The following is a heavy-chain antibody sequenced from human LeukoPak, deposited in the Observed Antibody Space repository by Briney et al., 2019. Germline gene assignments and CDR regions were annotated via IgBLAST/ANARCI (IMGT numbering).Heavy chain of an antibody. Sequence: PGGSLRPSCAASGFTFSSYSMNWVRQAPGKGLEWVSYISISSNTIFYADSVKGRFTTSRDNAKNSLYLQMNSLRAEDTAVYYCTRDKSSGYVGASSFDYWGQGTLVTVSS. CDR1: GFTFSSYS. J-gene: IGHJ4*02. CDR3: TRDKSSGYVGASSFDY. D-gene: IGHD1-26*01. V-gene: IGHV3-48*01. CDR2: ISISSNTI.